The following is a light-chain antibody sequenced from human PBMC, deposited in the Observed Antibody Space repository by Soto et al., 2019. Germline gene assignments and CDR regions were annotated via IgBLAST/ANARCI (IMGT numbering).Light chain of an antibody. CDR2: GAS. CDR3: QHRNNWRST. V-gene: IGKV3D-20*02. Sequence: EIVLTQSPGTLSLSPGERATLSCRASQSVSSSYLAWYQQKPGQAPRLLIYGASSRATGIPDRFSGSGSGTDFTLTVSRLEPEDFAVYYCQHRNNWRSTFGQGTKLEIK. CDR1: QSVSSSY. J-gene: IGKJ2*01.